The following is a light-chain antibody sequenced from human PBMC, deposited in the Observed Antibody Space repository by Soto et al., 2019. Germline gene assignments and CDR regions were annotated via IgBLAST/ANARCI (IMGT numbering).Light chain of an antibody. V-gene: IGKV3-15*01. CDR1: QSVSSD. Sequence: IVMTQSPATLSVSPGDRVTLSCRASQSVSSDLAWYQQRPGQAPRLLIYGASTRATGIPARFSGTGSGTEFTLTISSLQSEDFAIYYCQQRTNWPLTFGGGTKVEIK. CDR3: QQRTNWPLT. CDR2: GAS. J-gene: IGKJ4*01.